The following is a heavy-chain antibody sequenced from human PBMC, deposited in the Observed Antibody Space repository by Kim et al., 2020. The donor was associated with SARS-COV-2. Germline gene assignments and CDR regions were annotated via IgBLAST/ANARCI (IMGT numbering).Heavy chain of an antibody. Sequence: GGSLRLSCAASGFTFDDYAMHWVRQAPGKGLEWVSLISGDGGSTYYADSVKGRFTISRDNSKNSLYLQMNSLRTEDTALYYCAKGPPPYSYGYPYYYYGMDVWGQGTTVTVSS. V-gene: IGHV3-43*02. CDR1: GFTFDDYA. CDR2: ISGDGGST. J-gene: IGHJ6*02. D-gene: IGHD5-18*01. CDR3: AKGPPPYSYGYPYYYYGMDV.